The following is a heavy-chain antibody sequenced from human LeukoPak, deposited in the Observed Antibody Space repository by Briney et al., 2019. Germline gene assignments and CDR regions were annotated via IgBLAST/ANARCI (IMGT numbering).Heavy chain of an antibody. V-gene: IGHV1-2*02. Sequence: ASVKVSCKASGYTFTGYYMHWVRQAPGQGLEWMGWINPNSGGTNYAQKFQGRVTMTRDTSISTAYMELSRLRSDDTAVYYCAREVVVVAATSLDYWGQGTLVTVSS. CDR3: AREVVVVAATSLDY. D-gene: IGHD2-15*01. CDR2: INPNSGGT. J-gene: IGHJ4*02. CDR1: GYTFTGYY.